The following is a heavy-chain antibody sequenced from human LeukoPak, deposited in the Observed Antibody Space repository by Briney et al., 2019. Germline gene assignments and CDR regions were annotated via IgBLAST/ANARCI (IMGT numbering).Heavy chain of an antibody. CDR3: ARGDYYYMDV. Sequence: SETLSLTCTVSGGSISSSSYYWGWVRQPPGKGLEWIGEIYHSGSTNYNPSLKSRVTISVDKSKNQFSLKLSSATAADTAVYYCARGDYYYMDVWGKGTTVTVPS. CDR2: IYHSGST. V-gene: IGHV4-39*07. J-gene: IGHJ6*03. CDR1: GGSISSSSYY.